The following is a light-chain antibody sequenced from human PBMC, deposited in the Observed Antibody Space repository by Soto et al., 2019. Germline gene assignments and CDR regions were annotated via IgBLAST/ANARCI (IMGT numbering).Light chain of an antibody. Sequence: DIQMTQSPSSLSASVGDGVTITCRASQSFNNFVNWYQQKPGKAPKLLIYSTSTLQSGVPSRFSGSGSGTFFSLTITSLQPEDLGTYYCQQSNTTLGSFGQGTKV. CDR2: STS. V-gene: IGKV1-39*01. CDR1: QSFNNF. CDR3: QQSNTTLGS. J-gene: IGKJ1*01.